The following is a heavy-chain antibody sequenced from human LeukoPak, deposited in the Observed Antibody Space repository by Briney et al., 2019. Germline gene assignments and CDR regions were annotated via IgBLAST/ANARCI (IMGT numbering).Heavy chain of an antibody. Sequence: GRSLRFSCAASGFTFDAHAMHWVRQAPGRGLEWVSGISWNSAKIGYADSVRGRFIISRDNAKNSLYLQVNSLRAEDAALYYCAKDMFYCSSNSCSLDTNGLDYWGRGTLVTVSS. CDR1: GFTFDAHA. J-gene: IGHJ4*02. D-gene: IGHD2-2*01. CDR3: AKDMFYCSSNSCSLDTNGLDY. CDR2: ISWNSAKI. V-gene: IGHV3-9*01.